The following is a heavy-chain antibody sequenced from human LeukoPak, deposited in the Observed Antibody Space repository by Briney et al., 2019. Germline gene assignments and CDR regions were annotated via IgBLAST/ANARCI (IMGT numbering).Heavy chain of an antibody. CDR3: ARGPAIVVVPAAIYYYYGMDV. CDR1: GGSFSGYY. Sequence: PSETLSLTCAVYGGSFSGYYWSWIRQPPGEGLEWIGEINHSGSTNYNPSLKSRVTISVDTSKNQFSLKLSSVTAADTAVYYCARGPAIVVVPAAIYYYYGMDVWGKGTTVTVSS. D-gene: IGHD2-2*02. V-gene: IGHV4-34*01. CDR2: INHSGST. J-gene: IGHJ6*04.